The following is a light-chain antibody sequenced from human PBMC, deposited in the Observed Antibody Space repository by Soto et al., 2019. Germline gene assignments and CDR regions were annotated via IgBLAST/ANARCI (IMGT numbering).Light chain of an antibody. CDR1: SSDVGGYNY. Sequence: QSALTQPPSASGSPGQSVTISFTGTSSDVGGYNYVSWYQQYPDRAPKLMIYEVTKRPSGVPDRFSGSKSGNTASLTVSGLQAEDEADYYCSSYAASNNFYFVFGGGTKLTVL. CDR2: EVT. CDR3: SSYAASNNFYFV. J-gene: IGLJ3*02. V-gene: IGLV2-8*01.